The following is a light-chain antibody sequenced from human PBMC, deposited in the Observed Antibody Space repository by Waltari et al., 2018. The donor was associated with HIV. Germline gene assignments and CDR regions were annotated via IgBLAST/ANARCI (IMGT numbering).Light chain of an antibody. CDR1: SLRSYY. J-gene: IGLJ1*01. Sequence: SSELTQDPDVSVALGQTLKITCQGDSLRSYYANWYQQKPGQVPVLVLHGKNSRPSGVPDRFSGSTSGSTASLTITGAQAEDEAVYHCHSRDSSGYSYVFGNGTQVTVL. CDR2: GKN. CDR3: HSRDSSGYSYV. V-gene: IGLV3-19*01.